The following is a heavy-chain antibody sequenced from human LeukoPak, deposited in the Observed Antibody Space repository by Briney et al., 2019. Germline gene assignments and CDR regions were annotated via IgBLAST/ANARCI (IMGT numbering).Heavy chain of an antibody. J-gene: IGHJ4*02. CDR2: IKEDGSGK. CDR1: GFTFSTYW. Sequence: QPGGSLRLSCAASGFTFSTYWMTWVRQAPGKGLEWVANIKEDGSGKYYVDSVKGRFTISRDNAKNSLYLQLNSLRAEDTAVYYCTRDTGCSGGRCYSFYGYWGQGTLVTVSS. D-gene: IGHD2-15*01. V-gene: IGHV3-7*01. CDR3: TRDTGCSGGRCYSFYGY.